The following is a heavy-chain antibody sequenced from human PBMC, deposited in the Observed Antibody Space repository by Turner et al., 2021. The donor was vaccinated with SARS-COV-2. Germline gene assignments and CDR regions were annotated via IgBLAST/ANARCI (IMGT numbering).Heavy chain of an antibody. D-gene: IGHD3-9*01. CDR1: GYTFTSYD. J-gene: IGHJ5*02. CDR2: MNANSGNT. V-gene: IGHV1-8*01. Sequence: QVQLVQSGAEVKKPGASVKVSSKASGYTFTSYDINWLRQATGQGLEGMGWMNANSGNTGYAKKFQGRVTMTRNTSISTAYMELSSLRSEDKAVYYCARAAQLTVWFDPWGQGTLVTVSS. CDR3: ARAAQLTVWFDP.